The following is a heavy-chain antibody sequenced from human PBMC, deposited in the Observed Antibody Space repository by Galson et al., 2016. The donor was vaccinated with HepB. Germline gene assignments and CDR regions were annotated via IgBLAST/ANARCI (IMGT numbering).Heavy chain of an antibody. Sequence: SLRLSCAASEFTFSSYSMNWVRQAPGKGLEWVSYISSGSSTIYYADSVQGRFTISRDNAKNSLYLEMNSLRVEDTAVFYCARSVGWYFDVWGRGTLVTVSS. CDR1: EFTFSSYS. J-gene: IGHJ2*01. V-gene: IGHV3-48*04. CDR2: ISSGSSTI. CDR3: ARSVGWYFDV.